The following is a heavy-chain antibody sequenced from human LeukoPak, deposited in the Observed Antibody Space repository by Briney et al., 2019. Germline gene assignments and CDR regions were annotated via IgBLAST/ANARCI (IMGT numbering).Heavy chain of an antibody. CDR1: GFTFSSYA. CDR2: ISYDGSNK. Sequence: RVLRLSCAASGFTFSSYAMHWVRQAPGKGLEWVAVISYDGSNKYYADSVKGRFTISRDNSKNTLYLQMNNLRAEDTAVYYCAKSYYDSSGHFDYWGQGTLVTVSS. V-gene: IGHV3-30-3*02. J-gene: IGHJ4*02. CDR3: AKSYYDSSGHFDY. D-gene: IGHD3-22*01.